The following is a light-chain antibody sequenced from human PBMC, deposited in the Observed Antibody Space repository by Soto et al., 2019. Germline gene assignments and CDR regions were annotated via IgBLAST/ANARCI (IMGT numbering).Light chain of an antibody. Sequence: DIQMTQSPSTLSASVGDRVIITCRASQSINTWLAWYQQKPGRAPKLLIYSSSSLESGVPSRFIGSGSGSEFTLTINSLQSDDFATYYCQQYQGFPFTFGQGTKLEI. J-gene: IGKJ2*01. CDR3: QQYQGFPFT. V-gene: IGKV1-5*03. CDR2: SSS. CDR1: QSINTW.